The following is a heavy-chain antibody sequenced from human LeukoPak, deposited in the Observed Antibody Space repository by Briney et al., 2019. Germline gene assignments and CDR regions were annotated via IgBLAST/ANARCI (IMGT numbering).Heavy chain of an antibody. D-gene: IGHD3-3*01. CDR3: ATSPYYTGPIDY. J-gene: IGHJ4*02. CDR1: GGSISSGGSY. Sequence: SQTLSLTCSVSGGSISSGGSYWSWTRPPPGKGLEWIGYIYHSGSTYYNPSLKSRVTISVDRSNNQFSLKLSSVTAADTAVYYCATSPYYTGPIDYWGQGTLVTVSS. CDR2: IYHSGST. V-gene: IGHV4-30-2*01.